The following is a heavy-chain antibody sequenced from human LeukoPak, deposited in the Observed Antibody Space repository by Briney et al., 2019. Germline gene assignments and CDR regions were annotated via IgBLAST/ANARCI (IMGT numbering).Heavy chain of an antibody. Sequence: GALRLSCAASGFTFSTYRMNWVRQAPGKGLEWVSSIDGTSTNIYYADSVKGRFTISRDNAKNSVYLQMNSLRAEDTAVYYCARDDPSMIAALHYWGQGTLVTVSS. J-gene: IGHJ4*02. CDR2: IDGTSTNI. CDR1: GFTFSTYR. V-gene: IGHV3-21*01. D-gene: IGHD6-6*01. CDR3: ARDDPSMIAALHY.